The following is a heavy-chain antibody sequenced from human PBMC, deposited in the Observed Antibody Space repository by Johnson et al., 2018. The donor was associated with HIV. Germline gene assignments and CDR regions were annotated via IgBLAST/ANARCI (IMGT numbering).Heavy chain of an antibody. CDR1: EFTFGSYG. CDR3: AKDLGSYQYLVDAFDI. D-gene: IGHD1-26*01. J-gene: IGHJ3*02. CDR2: IRYDGTNK. Sequence: QVQVVESGGGVVQPGGSLRLSCAASEFTFGSYGMHWVRQAPGKGLEWVAFIRYDGTNKYYADSVKGRFTIARDNSKNTLYLTMNSLRKEETAVYYCAKDLGSYQYLVDAFDIWGQGTMVTVSS. V-gene: IGHV3-30*02.